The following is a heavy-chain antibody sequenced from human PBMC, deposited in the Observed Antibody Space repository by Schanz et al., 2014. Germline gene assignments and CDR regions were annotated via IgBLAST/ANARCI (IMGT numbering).Heavy chain of an antibody. D-gene: IGHD3-22*01. J-gene: IGHJ4*02. V-gene: IGHV3-48*01. CDR1: GFSFSRYS. CDR3: VSVYDSSGYVSFNY. Sequence: EVQLVESGGGLVQPGWSLRLSCAASGFSFSRYSMNWVRQAPGKGLEWISYISSSSSTIYHADSVKGRFTISRDNAKNSLYLQMNSLRAEDTAVYYCVSVYDSSGYVSFNYWGQGTLVTVSS. CDR2: ISSSSSTI.